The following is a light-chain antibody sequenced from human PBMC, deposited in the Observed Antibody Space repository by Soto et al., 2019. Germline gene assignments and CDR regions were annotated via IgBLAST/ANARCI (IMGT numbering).Light chain of an antibody. CDR1: QGISSY. Sequence: DIQLTQSPSFLSASVGDRVTITCRASQGISSYVAWYQQKPGKAPKLLIYAASTLQSGVPSKLSGSGSGTEFTLTISSLQPEDFATYYCQQLNSYPRITFGQGTRLEIK. V-gene: IGKV1-9*01. CDR2: AAS. J-gene: IGKJ5*01. CDR3: QQLNSYPRIT.